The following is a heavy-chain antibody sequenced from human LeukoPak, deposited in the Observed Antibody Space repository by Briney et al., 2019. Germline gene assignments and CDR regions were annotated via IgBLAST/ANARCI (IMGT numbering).Heavy chain of an antibody. CDR3: ARVFGVAGIDF. Sequence: PGGSLRLSCADSDFSLSYPGMYWVRQAPGKGLEWVAYLRYVGTVKYYAESVKGRFTISRDNSKNTLYLQMNSLRDEDTAVYYCARVFGVAGIDFWVQGTLVTVSS. CDR1: DFSLSYPG. J-gene: IGHJ4*02. CDR2: LRYVGTVK. D-gene: IGHD3-3*01. V-gene: IGHV3-30*02.